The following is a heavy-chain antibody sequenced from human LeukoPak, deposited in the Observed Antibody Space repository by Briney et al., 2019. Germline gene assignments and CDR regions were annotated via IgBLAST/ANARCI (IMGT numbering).Heavy chain of an antibody. CDR1: GFTFSSYG. V-gene: IGHV3-30*18. D-gene: IGHD3-22*01. CDR3: AKSLVVYDSSGDYFDY. CDR2: ISYDGSNK. J-gene: IGHJ4*02. Sequence: GGSLRLPCAASGFTFSSYGMHWVRQAPGKGLEWVAVISYDGSNKYYADSVKGRFTISRDNSKNTLYLQMNSLRAEDTAVYYCAKSLVVYDSSGDYFDYWGQGTLVTVSS.